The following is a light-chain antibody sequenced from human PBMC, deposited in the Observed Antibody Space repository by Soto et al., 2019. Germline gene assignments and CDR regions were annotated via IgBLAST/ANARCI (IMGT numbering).Light chain of an antibody. CDR1: QSISSY. Sequence: DIQMTQSPSSLSASVGDRVTITCRASQSISSYFNWYQQKPGKAPNLLIYAASSLQSGVSSRFSGSGAGTDFTLTISSLQPEDVATYYCQQSYSTPYTFGQGTKLEIK. J-gene: IGKJ2*01. CDR3: QQSYSTPYT. CDR2: AAS. V-gene: IGKV1-39*01.